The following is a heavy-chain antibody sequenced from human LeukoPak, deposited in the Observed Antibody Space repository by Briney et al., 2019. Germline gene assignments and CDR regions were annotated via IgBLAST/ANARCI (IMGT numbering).Heavy chain of an antibody. CDR2: ISPIFGTA. V-gene: IGHV1-69*13. CDR3: ARTPMTSSSSLPGLYYYYYYVDV. Sequence: SVKVSCKASGGTFSSYAISWVRQAPGQGLEWMGGISPIFGTANYAQKFQGRVTITADESTSTAYMELSSLRSEDTAVYYCARTPMTSSSSLPGLYYYYYYVDVWGKGTTVTVSS. D-gene: IGHD6-6*01. CDR1: GGTFSSYA. J-gene: IGHJ6*03.